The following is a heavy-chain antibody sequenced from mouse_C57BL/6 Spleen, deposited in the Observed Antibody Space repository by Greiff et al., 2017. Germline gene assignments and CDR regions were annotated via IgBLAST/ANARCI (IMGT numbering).Heavy chain of an antibody. CDR2: LDPSDSYT. Sequence: VQLQQPGAELVKPGASVKLSCKASGYTFTSYWMQWVKQRPGQGLEWIGELDPSDSYTNYNQKFKGKATLTVDTSSSTAYMQLSSLTSEDSAVYYCARRGNDGYYVYAMDYWGQGTSVTVSS. V-gene: IGHV1-50*01. CDR1: GYTFTSYW. J-gene: IGHJ4*01. D-gene: IGHD2-3*01. CDR3: ARRGNDGYYVYAMDY.